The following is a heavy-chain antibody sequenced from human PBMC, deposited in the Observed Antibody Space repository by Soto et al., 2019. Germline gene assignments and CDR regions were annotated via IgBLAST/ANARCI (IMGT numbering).Heavy chain of an antibody. Sequence: SETLSLTCXVSGGSISSGGYSWSWIRQPPGKGLEWIGYIYHSGSTYYNPSLKSRVTISVDRSKNQFSLKLSSVTAADTAVYYCARGLSKYYFDYWGQGTLVTVSS. CDR1: GGSISSGGYS. D-gene: IGHD3-16*01. V-gene: IGHV4-30-2*01. CDR3: ARGLSKYYFDY. J-gene: IGHJ4*02. CDR2: IYHSGST.